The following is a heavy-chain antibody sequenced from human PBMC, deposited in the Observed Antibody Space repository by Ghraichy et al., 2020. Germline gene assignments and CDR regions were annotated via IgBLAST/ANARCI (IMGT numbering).Heavy chain of an antibody. D-gene: IGHD3-22*01. Sequence: SETLSLTCTVSGGSISSSSYYWGSIRQPPGKGLEWIGSIYYSGSTYYNPSLKSRVTISVDTSKNQFSLKLSSVTAADTAVYYCARFYYYDSSGEIDYWGQGTLVTVSS. CDR1: GGSISSSSYY. J-gene: IGHJ4*02. CDR2: IYYSGST. CDR3: ARFYYYDSSGEIDY. V-gene: IGHV4-39*01.